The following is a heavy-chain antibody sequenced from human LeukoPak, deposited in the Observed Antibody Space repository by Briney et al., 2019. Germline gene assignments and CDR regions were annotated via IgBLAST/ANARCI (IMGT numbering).Heavy chain of an antibody. V-gene: IGHV3-21*01. J-gene: IGHJ4*02. CDR3: ARLRRNSDRSGYYYYYDY. CDR1: GYTFSSYS. Sequence: PGQSLRLSCAASGYTFSSYSINWVRQAPGKGLEWVSSTSVGSNYIYYADSVRGRFSISRDDARNSLYLQMDSLRGDDTAVYYCARLRRNSDRSGYYYYYDYWGQGTLVTVSS. D-gene: IGHD3-22*01. CDR2: TSVGSNYI.